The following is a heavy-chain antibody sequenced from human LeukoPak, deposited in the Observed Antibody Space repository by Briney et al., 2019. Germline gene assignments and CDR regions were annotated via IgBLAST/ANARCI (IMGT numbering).Heavy chain of an antibody. J-gene: IGHJ4*02. Sequence: PSQTLSLTCAVSGGSISSGGYSWSWIRQPPGKGLEWIGYIYHSGSTYYNPSLKSRVTISVDRSKNQFSLKLSSVTAADTAVFCWANVDKAGGGGGTFDYWGQGTLVTVSS. CDR3: ANVDKAGGGGGTFDY. V-gene: IGHV4-30-2*01. CDR2: IYHSGST. CDR1: GGSISSGGYS. D-gene: IGHD5-12*01.